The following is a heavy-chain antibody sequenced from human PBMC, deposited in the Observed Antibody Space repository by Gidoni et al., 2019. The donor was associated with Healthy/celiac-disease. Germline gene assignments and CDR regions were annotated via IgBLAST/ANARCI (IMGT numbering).Heavy chain of an antibody. V-gene: IGHV4-34*01. J-gene: IGHJ4*02. CDR2: INHSGST. CDR1: GGSFSGYY. Sequence: QVQLQQWGAGLLKPSETLSLTCAVYGGSFSGYYWSWIRQPPGKGLEWIGEINHSGSTNYNPSLKSRVTISVDTSKNQFSLKLSSVTAADTAVYYCARRYILTGYYPDYWGQGTLVTVSS. CDR3: ARRYILTGYYPDY. D-gene: IGHD3-9*01.